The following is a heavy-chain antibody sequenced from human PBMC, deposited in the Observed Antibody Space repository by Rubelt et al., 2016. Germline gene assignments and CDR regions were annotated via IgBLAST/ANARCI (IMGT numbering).Heavy chain of an antibody. Sequence: QVQLQQWGAGLLKPSETLSLTCAVYGGSFSGYYWSWIRQPPGKGLEWIGEINHSGSTNYNPSLKGRVTISVDTSKNQFSLKLSSVTAADTAVYYCARGYYDFWSGYPWAFDYWGQGTLVTVSS. D-gene: IGHD3-3*01. V-gene: IGHV4-34*01. CDR3: ARGYYDFWSGYPWAFDY. J-gene: IGHJ4*02. CDR1: GGSFSGYY. CDR2: INHSGST.